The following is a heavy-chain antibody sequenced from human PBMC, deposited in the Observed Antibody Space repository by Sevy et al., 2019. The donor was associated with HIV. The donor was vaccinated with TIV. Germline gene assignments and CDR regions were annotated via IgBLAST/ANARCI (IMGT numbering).Heavy chain of an antibody. CDR1: GFTFSDYY. Sequence: GGSLRLSCAVSGFTFSDYYMSWIRHAPGKGLEWVSYISSSSTYTNHADSVKGRFTISRDNAKNSLYLQMNSLRAEDTAVYYCARVRYNTGWYYFDYWGQGTLVTVSS. D-gene: IGHD6-19*01. J-gene: IGHJ4*02. CDR2: ISSSSTYT. CDR3: ARVRYNTGWYYFDY. V-gene: IGHV3-11*06.